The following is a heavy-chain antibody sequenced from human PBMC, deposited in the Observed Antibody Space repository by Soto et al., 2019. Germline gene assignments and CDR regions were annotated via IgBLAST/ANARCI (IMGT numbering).Heavy chain of an antibody. V-gene: IGHV1-18*04. CDR3: ARASCSSTSCIRPFAY. J-gene: IGHJ4*02. Sequence: ASVKVSCKASGYTFTSYGISWVRQAPGQGLEWMGWISAYNGNTNYAQKLQGRVTITRDTSASTAYMELSSLRSEDTAVFFCARASCSSTSCIRPFAYWGQGTLVTVSS. CDR1: GYTFTSYG. CDR2: ISAYNGNT. D-gene: IGHD2-2*01.